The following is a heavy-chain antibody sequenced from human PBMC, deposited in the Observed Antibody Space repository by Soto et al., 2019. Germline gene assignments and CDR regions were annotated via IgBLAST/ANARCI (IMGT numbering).Heavy chain of an antibody. CDR1: GFTVSSNY. CDR2: IYIGGST. CDR3: SSDASHANKYGSVSFYGMDV. Sequence: EVQLVESGGGLIQPGGSLRLSCAASGFTVSSNYMSWVRQAPGKGLEWVSVIYIGGSTYYADSVMGRRTISRNNSNTTMYLKMNIMIPEETAGQYCSSDASHANKYGSVSFYGMDVWGQGTTVSVSS. D-gene: IGHD3-10*01. V-gene: IGHV3-53*01. J-gene: IGHJ6*02.